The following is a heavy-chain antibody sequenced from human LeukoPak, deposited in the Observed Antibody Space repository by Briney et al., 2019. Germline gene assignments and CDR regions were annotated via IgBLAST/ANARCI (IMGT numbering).Heavy chain of an antibody. V-gene: IGHV7-4-1*02. J-gene: IGHJ6*03. Sequence: ASVKVSCKASGYTFTSYAMNWVRQAPGQGLEWMGWINTNTGNPTYAQGFTGRFVFSLDTPVSTAYLQISSLKAEDTAVYYCARSYEATMVIHYYYYMDVWGKGTTVTVSS. D-gene: IGHD3-10*01. CDR2: INTNTGNP. CDR3: ARSYEATMVIHYYYYMDV. CDR1: GYTFTSYA.